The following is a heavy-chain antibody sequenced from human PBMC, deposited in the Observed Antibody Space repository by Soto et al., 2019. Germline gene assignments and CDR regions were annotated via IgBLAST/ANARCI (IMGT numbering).Heavy chain of an antibody. V-gene: IGHV3-23*01. CDR3: AKGQWLVFYFDY. J-gene: IGHJ4*01. Sequence: SLRLSCAASGFTFSNYAMIWVRQAPGKGLEWVSTISGTGGSPYYADFVKGRFTVSRDNSENTLYLQLNSLTVEDTAVYFCAKGQWLVFYFDYWGHGTLVTVSS. CDR1: GFTFSNYA. CDR2: ISGTGGSP. D-gene: IGHD6-19*01.